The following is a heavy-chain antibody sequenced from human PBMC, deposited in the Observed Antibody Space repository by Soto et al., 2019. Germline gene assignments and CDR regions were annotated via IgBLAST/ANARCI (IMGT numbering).Heavy chain of an antibody. V-gene: IGHV3-30*18. CDR1: GFTFSSYG. Sequence: QVQLVESGGGVVQPGRSLRLSCAASGFTFSSYGMHWVRQAPGKGLEWVAVISYDGSNKYYAESVKGRFTISRDNSKNTLYLQMNSLRAEDTAVYYCAKDYDSSALDPWGQGTLVTVSS. CDR2: ISYDGSNK. D-gene: IGHD3-22*01. CDR3: AKDYDSSALDP. J-gene: IGHJ5*02.